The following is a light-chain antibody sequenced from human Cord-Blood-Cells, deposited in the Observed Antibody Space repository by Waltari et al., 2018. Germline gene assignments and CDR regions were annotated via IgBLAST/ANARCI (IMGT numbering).Light chain of an antibody. CDR1: PSISSW. CDR3: QQYGT. Sequence: DIQMTQSPSTLPASVGDRVTITCRASPSISSWLAWSPQKPGKAPKLLIYKASSLESGVPSRFSGSGSGTEFTLTISSLQPDDFATYYCQQYGTFGQGTKVEIK. CDR2: KAS. J-gene: IGKJ1*01. V-gene: IGKV1-5*03.